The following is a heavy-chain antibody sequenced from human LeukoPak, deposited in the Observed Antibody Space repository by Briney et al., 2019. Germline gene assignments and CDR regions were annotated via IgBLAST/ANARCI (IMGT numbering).Heavy chain of an antibody. V-gene: IGHV1-46*01. CDR2: INPSGGST. Sequence: ASVKVSCKASGYTFTSYYMHWVRQAPGQGLEWMGIINPSGGSTSYAQKFQGRVTMTRDTSTSTVYMELSSLRSEDTAVYYCARDKQGFLEWLLFDYWGQGTLVTVSS. CDR1: GYTFTSYY. D-gene: IGHD3-3*01. CDR3: ARDKQGFLEWLLFDY. J-gene: IGHJ4*02.